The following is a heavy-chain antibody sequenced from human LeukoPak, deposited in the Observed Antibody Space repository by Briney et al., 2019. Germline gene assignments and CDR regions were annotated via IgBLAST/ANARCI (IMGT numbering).Heavy chain of an antibody. CDR2: IRQDGDTK. J-gene: IGHJ4*02. CDR3: ARSLPYGTTWYGRSDF. CDR1: GFPFNAYW. V-gene: IGHV3-7*03. D-gene: IGHD6-13*01. Sequence: GGSLRLSCAASGFPFNAYWMTWVRQAPGKGLEWVANIRQDGDTKYYVDSVKGRFTISRDNAMNSLCLQMNSLRAEDTAIYCARSLPYGTTWYGRSDFWGQGTLVTVSS.